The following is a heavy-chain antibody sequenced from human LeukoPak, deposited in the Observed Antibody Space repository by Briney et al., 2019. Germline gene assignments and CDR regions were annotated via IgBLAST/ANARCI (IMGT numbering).Heavy chain of an antibody. D-gene: IGHD3-10*01. V-gene: IGHV4-31*03. J-gene: IGHJ4*02. CDR1: GGSISSGGHY. CDR2: IYYSGST. CDR3: AKNLWFGEEALDS. Sequence: PSETLSLTCTISGGSISSGGHYWSWIRQHPGKGLEWIGYIYYSGSTFYNAALESRATISADTSKTQFSLSLSAVTAADTAVHYCAKNLWFGEEALDSWGQGTLVTVSS.